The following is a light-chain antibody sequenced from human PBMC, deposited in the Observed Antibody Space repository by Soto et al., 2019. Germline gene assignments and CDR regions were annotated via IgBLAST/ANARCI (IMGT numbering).Light chain of an antibody. V-gene: IGKV3-11*01. Sequence: DIELTQSPATLSSSLGERATLSCRASQSVSSYLAWYQQKPGQAPRLLIYDASNRATGIPARFSGSGSGTDFTLTISSLEPEDFAVYYCQQRSNWPSITFGQGTRLEIK. CDR2: DAS. CDR3: QQRSNWPSIT. CDR1: QSVSSY. J-gene: IGKJ5*01.